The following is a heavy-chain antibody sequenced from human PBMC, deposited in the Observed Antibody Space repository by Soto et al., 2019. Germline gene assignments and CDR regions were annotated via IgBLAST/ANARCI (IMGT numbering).Heavy chain of an antibody. CDR3: ARGLYSSSYYYYYMDV. V-gene: IGHV1-69*10. CDR2: IIPIFGIA. J-gene: IGHJ6*03. CDR1: GGTFSSYA. D-gene: IGHD6-13*01. Sequence: ASVKVSCKASGGTFSSYAISWVRQAPGQGLEWMGGIIPIFGIANYAQKFQGRVTITADKSTSTAYMELSSLRSEDTAVYYWARGLYSSSYYYYYMDVWGKGTTVTVSS.